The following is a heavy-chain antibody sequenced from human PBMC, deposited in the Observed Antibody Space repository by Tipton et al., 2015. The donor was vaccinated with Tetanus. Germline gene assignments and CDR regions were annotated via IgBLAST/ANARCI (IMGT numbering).Heavy chain of an antibody. J-gene: IGHJ4*02. CDR2: IYYTGNT. CDR3: ARRSVSARFDD. Sequence: LRLSCTVSGGSIRSGGYYWSWIRQHPGKGLEWIGYIYYTGNTYYNPSLKSRVTISVDTSKNQFSLKLSSVTAADTAVYYCARRSVSARFDDWGQGTLVTVSS. D-gene: IGHD6-6*01. CDR1: GGSIRSGGYY. V-gene: IGHV4-31*02.